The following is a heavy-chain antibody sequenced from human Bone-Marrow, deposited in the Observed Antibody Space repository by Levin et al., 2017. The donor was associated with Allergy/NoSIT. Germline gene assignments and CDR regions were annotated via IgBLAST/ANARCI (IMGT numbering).Heavy chain of an antibody. CDR2: IIPVVGVA. CDR1: GGTFGLSS. Sequence: SVKVSCKASGGTFGLSSISWVRQAPGQRLEWMGRIIPVVGVANYAQIFEGRVTITADRSTTTAYMELSRLIFEDTAIYYCARDRNSRTGDNYMDDWGKGTTVTVS. CDR3: ARDRNSRTGDNYMDD. D-gene: IGHD7-27*01. J-gene: IGHJ6*03. V-gene: IGHV1-69*04.